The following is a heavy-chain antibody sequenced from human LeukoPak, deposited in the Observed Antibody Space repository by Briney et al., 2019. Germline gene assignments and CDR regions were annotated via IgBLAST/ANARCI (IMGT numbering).Heavy chain of an antibody. Sequence: ASVKVSCKASGYTFTSYGISWVRQAPGQGLEWMGWISAYNGNTNYAQKLQGGVTMTTDTSTSTAYMELRSLRSDDTAVYYCARELGYCSGGSCPTGSDAFDIWGQGTMVTVSS. D-gene: IGHD2-15*01. CDR2: ISAYNGNT. J-gene: IGHJ3*02. CDR1: GYTFTSYG. CDR3: ARELGYCSGGSCPTGSDAFDI. V-gene: IGHV1-18*01.